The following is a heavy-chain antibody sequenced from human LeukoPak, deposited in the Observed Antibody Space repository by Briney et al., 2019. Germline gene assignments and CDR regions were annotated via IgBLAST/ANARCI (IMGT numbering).Heavy chain of an antibody. V-gene: IGHV3-23*01. CDR2: ISGSGGST. CDR3: AIALRDCSSTSCYQGFDP. CDR1: GFTFSSYA. Sequence: HAGGSLRLSCAASGFTFSSYALSWVRQAPGKGLEWVSAISGSGGSTYHADSVKGRFTISRDNSKNTLYLQMNSLRAEDTAVYYCAIALRDCSSTSCYQGFDPWGQGTLVTVSS. D-gene: IGHD2-2*01. J-gene: IGHJ5*02.